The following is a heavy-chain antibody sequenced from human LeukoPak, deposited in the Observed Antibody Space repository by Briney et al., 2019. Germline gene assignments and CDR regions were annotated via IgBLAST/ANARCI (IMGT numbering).Heavy chain of an antibody. CDR1: GGTFSSYA. CDR2: IIPIFGTA. V-gene: IGHV1-69*01. D-gene: IGHD5-18*01. CDR3: ASSPDTAMVFDY. J-gene: IGHJ4*02. Sequence: ASVKVSCTASGGTFSSYAISWVRQAPGQGLEWMGGIIPIFGTANYAQKFQGRVTITADESTSTAYMELSSLRSEDTAVYYCASSPDTAMVFDYWGQGTLVTVSS.